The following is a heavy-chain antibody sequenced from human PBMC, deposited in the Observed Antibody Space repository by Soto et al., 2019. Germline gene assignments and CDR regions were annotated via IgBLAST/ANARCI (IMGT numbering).Heavy chain of an antibody. Sequence: GGSLRLSCAASGFTFSNAWINWVRQAPGKGLEWVGRIKSKTDGGTTDFAARVKGRFAISRDDSKDIVYLQMNSLRAEDTAVYYCAKDERHSGYGFSYFDYWGQGTLVTVSS. V-gene: IGHV3-15*07. CDR2: IKSKTDGGTT. CDR1: GFTFSNAW. CDR3: AKDERHSGYGFSYFDY. J-gene: IGHJ4*02. D-gene: IGHD5-12*01.